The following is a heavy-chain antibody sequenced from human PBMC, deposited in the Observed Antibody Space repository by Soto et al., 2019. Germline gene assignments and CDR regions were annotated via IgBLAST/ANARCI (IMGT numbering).Heavy chain of an antibody. J-gene: IGHJ4*02. CDR2: INHSGST. CDR1: GGSFIGYY. D-gene: IGHD2-21*02. V-gene: IGHV4-34*01. CDR3: ARSIVVVTAIDY. Sequence: PSATLSLTCAVYGGSFIGYYWSWILQPPGKGLEWIGEINHSGSTNYNPSLKSRVTISVDTSKNQFSLKLSSVTAADTAVYYGARSIVVVTAIDYWGQGTLVPVSS.